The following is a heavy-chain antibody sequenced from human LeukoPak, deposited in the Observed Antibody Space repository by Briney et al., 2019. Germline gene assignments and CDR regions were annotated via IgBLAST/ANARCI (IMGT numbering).Heavy chain of an antibody. CDR1: GFSFRDFW. CDR2: INQGGSVK. D-gene: IGHD5-12*01. V-gene: IGHV3-7*01. CDR3: ARFGYSGWNLEY. Sequence: PGGSLRLSCTASGFSFRDFWMTWVRQAPGKGLEWVANINQGGSVKYYVDSVKGRFTISRDDAKSSLYVQMNSLRDEDTAVYCCARFGYSGWNLEYWGQGTLVTVSS. J-gene: IGHJ4*02.